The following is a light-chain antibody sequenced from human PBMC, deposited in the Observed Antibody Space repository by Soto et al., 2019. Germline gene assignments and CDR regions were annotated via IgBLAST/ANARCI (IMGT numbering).Light chain of an antibody. V-gene: IGKV1-5*01. CDR3: QHYTLYSGP. Sequence: IRMTQSPSTLSASVGDRVTITCRASDNIFTYVAWYQHRAGGAPKLLIFDASTLQSGVPPRFSGGGSGTDFTLTITGLQPEDSASYYCQHYTLYSGPFGQGTKVDIK. CDR1: DNIFTY. J-gene: IGKJ1*01. CDR2: DAS.